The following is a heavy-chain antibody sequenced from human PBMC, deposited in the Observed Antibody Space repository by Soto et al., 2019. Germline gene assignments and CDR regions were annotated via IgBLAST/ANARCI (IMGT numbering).Heavy chain of an antibody. CDR2: ISASNGNP. CDR1: GYTFTSYG. D-gene: IGHD3-9*01. CDR3: AGQGYDMGIV. V-gene: IGHV1-18*01. J-gene: IGHJ4*02. Sequence: SVKVSCKASGYTFTSYGISWVRQAPGQGLELMGGISASNGNPHYAHKLPGRVTMTTDTSTSTAYLERRSLRSDDTAVFYCAGQGYDMGIVWGQGTLVTVSS.